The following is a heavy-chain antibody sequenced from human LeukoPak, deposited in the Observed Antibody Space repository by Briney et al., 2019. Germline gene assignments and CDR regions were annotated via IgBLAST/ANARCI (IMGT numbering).Heavy chain of an antibody. J-gene: IGHJ4*02. CDR2: IYYSGST. Sequence: SETLSLTCTDSGGSISSSSYYWGWIRQPPGKGLEWIGSIYYSGSTYYNPSLKSRVTISVDTSKNQFSLKLSSVTAADTAVYYCAREDPGTTKGYYFDYWGQGTLVTVSS. D-gene: IGHD1-1*01. CDR1: GGSISSSSYY. CDR3: AREDPGTTKGYYFDY. V-gene: IGHV4-39*07.